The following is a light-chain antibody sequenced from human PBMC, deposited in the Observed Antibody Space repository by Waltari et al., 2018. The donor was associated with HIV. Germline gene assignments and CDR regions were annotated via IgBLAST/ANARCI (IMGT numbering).Light chain of an antibody. CDR2: EVS. Sequence: QSALTQPASVSGSPGQSITISCTGTSRDVGAYHYVSWYQQPPGAAPKLMIFEVSNRPSGFSVRFSGSNSGNTASLTISGLQAEDEADYYCSSLTTTNTLIFGGGTKVTVL. J-gene: IGLJ2*01. CDR3: SSLTTTNTLI. V-gene: IGLV2-14*01. CDR1: SRDVGAYHY.